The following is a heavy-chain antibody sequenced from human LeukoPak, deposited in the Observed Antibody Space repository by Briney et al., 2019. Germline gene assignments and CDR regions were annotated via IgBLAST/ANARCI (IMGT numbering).Heavy chain of an antibody. Sequence: ASVKVSCKVSGLSFIELSFHWVRQAPGKGLEWMGGYDPEKDETVYAQKFQGRVTMTEDTSTDTVYMQLSSLRSEHTAIYYCTTNLISLFGVGYWGHGTLVTVSS. J-gene: IGHJ4*01. D-gene: IGHD3-3*01. CDR2: YDPEKDET. V-gene: IGHV1-24*01. CDR1: GLSFIELS. CDR3: TTNLISLFGVGY.